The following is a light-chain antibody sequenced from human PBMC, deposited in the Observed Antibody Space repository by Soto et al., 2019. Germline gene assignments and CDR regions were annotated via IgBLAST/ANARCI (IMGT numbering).Light chain of an antibody. V-gene: IGKV1-9*01. Sequence: DIRLTQSPSFLYASVGDRVTITCRASQGISTYLAWYQQRPGKAPKLLIYDASTLQSGVPSRFSGSRSGTEFTLTISSLQPEDLATYYCQQLNGYVALTFGGGTKVEI. J-gene: IGKJ4*01. CDR3: QQLNGYVALT. CDR1: QGISTY. CDR2: DAS.